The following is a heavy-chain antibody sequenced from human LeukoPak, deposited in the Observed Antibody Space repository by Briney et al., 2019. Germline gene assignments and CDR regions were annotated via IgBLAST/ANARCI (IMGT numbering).Heavy chain of an antibody. Sequence: PGGSLRLSCAASGFTFSDYWMSWVRQAPGKGLEWVANIKHDGTTTYYLDSVKGRFTLSRDNSKNSLFLQMNSLRAEDTAVYYCARGSGSVTSEVDFDYWGQGTLVTVSS. CDR1: GFTFSDYW. J-gene: IGHJ4*02. V-gene: IGHV3-7*01. CDR3: ARGSGSVTSEVDFDY. D-gene: IGHD4-17*01. CDR2: IKHDGTTT.